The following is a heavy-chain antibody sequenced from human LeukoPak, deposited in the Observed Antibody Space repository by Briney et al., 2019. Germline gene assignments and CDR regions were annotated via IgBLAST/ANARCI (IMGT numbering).Heavy chain of an antibody. CDR3: VRRIAVAFGS. CDR2: IYRNDNK. J-gene: IGHJ4*02. V-gene: IGHV2-5*01. D-gene: IGHD6-19*01. Sequence: ESGPTLVKPTQTLTLTCTFSGFSLNTSGVGVGWIRQPPGKALEWLALIYRNDNKYYSPSLRSRLTVTKDASKNQVVLTMTNMDPVDTATYYCVRRIAVAFGSWGQGTLVTVSS. CDR1: GFSLNTSGVG.